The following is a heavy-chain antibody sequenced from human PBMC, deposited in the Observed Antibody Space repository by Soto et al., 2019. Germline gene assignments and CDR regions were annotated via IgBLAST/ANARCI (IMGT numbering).Heavy chain of an antibody. CDR1: GFTFSSYG. Sequence: PGGSLRLSCAASGFTFSSYGMHWVRQAPGKGLVWVVVICYDGSNNYYSDSVEGRFTISRDNSKNTLYLQMNSLRAEDTAVYYCARDSYYYDSSGYIDYWGQGTLVTVSS. CDR3: ARDSYYYDSSGYIDY. CDR2: ICYDGSNN. D-gene: IGHD3-22*01. V-gene: IGHV3-33*01. J-gene: IGHJ4*02.